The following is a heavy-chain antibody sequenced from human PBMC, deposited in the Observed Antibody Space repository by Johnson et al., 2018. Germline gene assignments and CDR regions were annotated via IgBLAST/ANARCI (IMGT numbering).Heavy chain of an antibody. CDR2: ISSSSRTI. CDR3: ARVNTDFYDSSGYGFQH. Sequence: EVQLVESGGGLVQPGGSLRLSCEATGLSFSSYSLNWVRQAPGKGLEWISYISSSSRTIYYADSVKGRFTISRDDDKTSRYLQMNSLRAEETAVYYCARVNTDFYDSSGYGFQHWGQGTLVTVSS. CDR1: GLSFSSYS. D-gene: IGHD3-22*01. J-gene: IGHJ1*01. V-gene: IGHV3-48*01.